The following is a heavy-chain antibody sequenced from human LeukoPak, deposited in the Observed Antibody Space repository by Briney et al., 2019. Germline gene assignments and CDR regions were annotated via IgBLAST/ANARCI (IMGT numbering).Heavy chain of an antibody. CDR1: GFTFSSYG. V-gene: IGHV3-33*01. CDR2: IWYDGSNK. J-gene: IGHJ4*02. Sequence: GGSLRLSCAASGFTFSSYGMHWVRQAPGKGLEWVAVIWYDGSNKYYADSVKGRFTISRDNSKNTLYMQMNSLRAEDTAVYHCARQVGGENLAGIFDYWGQGTLVTVFS. CDR3: ARQVGGENLAGIFDY. D-gene: IGHD6-13*01.